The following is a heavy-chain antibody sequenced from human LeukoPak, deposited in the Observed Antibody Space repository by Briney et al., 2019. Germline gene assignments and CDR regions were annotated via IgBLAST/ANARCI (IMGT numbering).Heavy chain of an antibody. J-gene: IGHJ6*02. CDR2: ISGSGGST. CDR3: ARESGNGYSSGWYPYYYYGMDV. V-gene: IGHV3-23*01. Sequence: TGGSLRLSCAASGFTFSGYAMSWVRQAPGKGLEWVSAISGSGGSTYYADSVKGRFTISRDNSKNTLYLQMNSLRAEDTAVYYCARESGNGYSSGWYPYYYYGMDVWGQGTTVTVSS. D-gene: IGHD6-19*01. CDR1: GFTFSGYA.